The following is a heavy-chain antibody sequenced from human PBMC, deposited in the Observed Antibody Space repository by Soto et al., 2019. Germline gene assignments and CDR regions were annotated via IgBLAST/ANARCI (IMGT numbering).Heavy chain of an antibody. CDR1: GFTFSDYY. Sequence: PGGSLRLSCAASGFTFSDYYMSWIRQAPGKGLEWISYISGGTSTIYYADSVKGRFTISRDNAQNSLYLQMNSLGAEDTAVYYCVRHGSVDTTNWFDPWGQGSLVTVSS. J-gene: IGHJ5*02. CDR3: VRHGSVDTTNWFDP. V-gene: IGHV3-11*01. CDR2: ISGGTSTI. D-gene: IGHD5-18*01.